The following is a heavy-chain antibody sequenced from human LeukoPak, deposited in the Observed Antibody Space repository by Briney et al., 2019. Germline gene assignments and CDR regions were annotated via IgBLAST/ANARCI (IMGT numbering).Heavy chain of an antibody. CDR3: ARDQGYCTNGVCQTKFDY. Sequence: PGGSLRLSCLASGFTFRNYGMHWVRQAPGKGLEWVALIGYDGSKKFYADSVKGRFTTSRDNSMNTLFLHMNSLRVDDTAVYYCARDQGYCTNGVCQTKFDYWGQGTLVTVSS. V-gene: IGHV3-30*02. J-gene: IGHJ4*02. CDR1: GFTFRNYG. D-gene: IGHD2-8*01. CDR2: IGYDGSKK.